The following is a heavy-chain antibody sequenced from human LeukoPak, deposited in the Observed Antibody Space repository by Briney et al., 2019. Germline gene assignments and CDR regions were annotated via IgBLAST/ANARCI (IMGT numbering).Heavy chain of an antibody. CDR2: IYTGGTT. D-gene: IGHD3-16*01. CDR3: ARDVAAPGGVYFDY. J-gene: IGHJ4*02. V-gene: IGHV3-66*01. CDR1: GFTLSSKS. Sequence: GRSLRLSCAASGFTLSSKSMSWVRQAPGKGLVWVSVIYTGGTTYYADSVKGRITISRDNSKNTLYLQMNSLRAEDTAVYYCARDVAAPGGVYFDYWGQGTLVTVSS.